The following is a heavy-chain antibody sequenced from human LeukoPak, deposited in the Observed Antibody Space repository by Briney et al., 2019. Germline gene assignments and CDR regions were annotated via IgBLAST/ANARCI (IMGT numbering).Heavy chain of an antibody. J-gene: IGHJ4*02. Sequence: GGSLRLSCAASGFTFSSYEMNWVRQAPGKGLEWVSYISSSGSTIYYADSVKGRFTISRDNAKNSLYLQMNSLRAEDTAVYYCASQNRLLRGPSYFDYWGQGTLVTVSS. D-gene: IGHD3-22*01. CDR1: GFTFSSYE. CDR2: ISSSGSTI. CDR3: ASQNRLLRGPSYFDY. V-gene: IGHV3-48*03.